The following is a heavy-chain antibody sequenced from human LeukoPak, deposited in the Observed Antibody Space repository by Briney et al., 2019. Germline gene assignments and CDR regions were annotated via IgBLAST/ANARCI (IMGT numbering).Heavy chain of an antibody. V-gene: IGHV1-24*01. D-gene: IGHD2-2*02. CDR2: FDPENGEN. CDR3: ATFDRDRLLYGAFDN. J-gene: IGHJ3*02. CDR1: GYSLAELS. Sequence: GASVKVSCKISGYSLAELSIHLVRQAPGKGLGWLGGFDPENGENIYTQKFQGRVSMTEDSSKDTVYMVLRTLTSEDTAVYYCATFDRDRLLYGAFDNRGQGTMVIVSS.